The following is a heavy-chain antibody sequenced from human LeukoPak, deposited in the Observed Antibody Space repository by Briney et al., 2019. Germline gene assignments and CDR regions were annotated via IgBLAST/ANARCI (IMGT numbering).Heavy chain of an antibody. Sequence: GGSLRLSCAASGFTFSSYEMNWVRQAPGKGLEWVSYISSSGSTIYYADSVKGRFTISRDNAKNSLYLQMNSLRAEDTAVYYCARESVLRYFDWLDYWGQGTLVTVPS. V-gene: IGHV3-48*03. J-gene: IGHJ4*02. CDR1: GFTFSSYE. D-gene: IGHD3-9*01. CDR3: ARESVLRYFDWLDY. CDR2: ISSSGSTI.